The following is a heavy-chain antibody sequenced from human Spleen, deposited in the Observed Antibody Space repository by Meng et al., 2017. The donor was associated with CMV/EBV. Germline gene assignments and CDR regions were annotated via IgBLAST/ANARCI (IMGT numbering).Heavy chain of an antibody. J-gene: IGHJ5*02. CDR1: GFTFSSYG. V-gene: IGHV3-33*06. CDR3: AKSEHSSGYYPLS. D-gene: IGHD3-22*01. Sequence: GGSLRLSCAASGFTFSSYGMHWVRQAPGKGLEWVAVIWYDGSNKYYADSVKGRFTISRDNSKNTLYLQMNSLGAEDTAVYYCAKSEHSSGYYPLSWGQGTLVTVSS. CDR2: IWYDGSNK.